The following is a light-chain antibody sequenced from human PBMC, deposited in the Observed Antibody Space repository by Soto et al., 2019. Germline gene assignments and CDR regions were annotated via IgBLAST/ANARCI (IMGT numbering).Light chain of an antibody. Sequence: ILITQSPDSLPVCLGERAAISFKSSQSVLYTSNNQNYLAWYQQKPGQPPKLLFYWASTRESGVPARFSGSGSEKDLTITISSLGAEDVEVYYCQQYYRTQLNFGPGKKVDIK. J-gene: IGKJ3*01. CDR1: QSVLYTSNNQNY. V-gene: IGKV4-1*01. CDR3: QQYYRTQLN. CDR2: WAS.